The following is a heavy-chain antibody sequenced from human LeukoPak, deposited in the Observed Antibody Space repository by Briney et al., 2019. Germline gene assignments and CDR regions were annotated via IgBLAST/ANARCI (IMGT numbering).Heavy chain of an antibody. V-gene: IGHV1-18*01. CDR2: ISAYSGNT. CDR3: ARDNDYGDSDAFDI. J-gene: IGHJ3*02. Sequence: ASVKVSRKASGYTFTSYGISWVRQAPGQGLEWMGWISAYSGNTNYAQKLQGRVTMTTDTSTSTAYMELRSLRSDDTAVYYCARDNDYGDSDAFDIWGQGTMVTVSS. CDR1: GYTFTSYG. D-gene: IGHD4-17*01.